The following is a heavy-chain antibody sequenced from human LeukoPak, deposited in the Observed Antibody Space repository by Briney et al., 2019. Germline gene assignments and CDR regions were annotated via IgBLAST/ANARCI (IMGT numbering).Heavy chain of an antibody. Sequence: ASVKVSCKASGYTFTSYGISWVRQALGQGLEWMGWISAYNGNTNYAQKLQGRVTMTTDTSTSTAYMELRSLRSDDTAVYYCARQGLGSSWYYFDYWGQGTLVTVSS. V-gene: IGHV1-18*01. CDR3: ARQGLGSSWYYFDY. CDR1: GYTFTSYG. D-gene: IGHD6-13*01. CDR2: ISAYNGNT. J-gene: IGHJ4*02.